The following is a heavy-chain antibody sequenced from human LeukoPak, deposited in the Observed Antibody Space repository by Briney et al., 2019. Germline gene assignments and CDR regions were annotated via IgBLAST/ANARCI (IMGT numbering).Heavy chain of an antibody. CDR3: ARHARKPRILYNLNNWFDP. CDR1: GGSPSSSSYY. V-gene: IGHV4-39*01. D-gene: IGHD2-8*01. CDR2: IYYRGGT. J-gene: IGHJ5*02. Sequence: KASETPSLTRTVSGGSPSSSSYYWGWIRQPPGKGLEWIGSIYYRGGTYYNPSLKSRVTISVDTSKKQFSLKLSSVTAADTPVFICARHARKPRILYNLNNWFDPWGQGTLVTVSS.